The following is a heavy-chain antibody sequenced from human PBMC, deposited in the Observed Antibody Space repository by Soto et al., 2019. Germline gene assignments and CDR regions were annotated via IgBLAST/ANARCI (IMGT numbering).Heavy chain of an antibody. CDR1: GGSISSGDYY. Sequence: PSETLSLTWTVSGGSISSGDYYWTWIRQPPGKGLEWIGYIYYSGSTYYNPSLKSRVTISVDTSKNQFSLKLSSVTAADTAVYYCARSRAYYYDSSGLLFDYWGQGTLVTVSS. CDR2: IYYSGST. J-gene: IGHJ4*02. D-gene: IGHD3-22*01. V-gene: IGHV4-30-4*01. CDR3: ARSRAYYYDSSGLLFDY.